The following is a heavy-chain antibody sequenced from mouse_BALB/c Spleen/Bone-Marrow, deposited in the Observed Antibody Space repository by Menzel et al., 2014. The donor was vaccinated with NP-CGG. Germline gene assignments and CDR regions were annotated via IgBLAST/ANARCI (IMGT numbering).Heavy chain of an antibody. Sequence: QVQPQQPGAELAKPGASVKMSCKASGYTFTSYWMHWVKQRPGQGLEWIGYINPSTGYTEYNQNFKDKATLTADKSSSTAYMQLSSLTSEDSAVYYCARRAYGSYGFPYWGQGTLVTVSA. J-gene: IGHJ3*01. CDR1: GYTFTSYW. V-gene: IGHV1-7*01. D-gene: IGHD1-1*01. CDR2: INPSTGYT. CDR3: ARRAYGSYGFPY.